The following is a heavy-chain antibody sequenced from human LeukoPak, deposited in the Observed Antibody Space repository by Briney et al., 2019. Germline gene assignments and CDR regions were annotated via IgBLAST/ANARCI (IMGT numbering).Heavy chain of an antibody. V-gene: IGHV1-18*01. CDR2: ISAYNGNT. CDR3: ARGHDSSSLYFPHDY. CDR1: GYTFTSSG. Sequence: ASVKVSCKASGYTFTSSGISWVRQAPGQGIEWMGWISAYNGNTNYAQKLQGRVTMTTDTSTSTAYMELRSMRSDDTAVYYCARGHDSSSLYFPHDYWGQGTLVTVSS. D-gene: IGHD6-13*01. J-gene: IGHJ4*02.